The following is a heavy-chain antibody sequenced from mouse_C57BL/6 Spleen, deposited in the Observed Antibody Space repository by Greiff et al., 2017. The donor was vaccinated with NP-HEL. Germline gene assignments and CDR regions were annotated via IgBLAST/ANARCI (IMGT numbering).Heavy chain of an antibody. V-gene: IGHV2-9-1*01. CDR2: IWTGGGT. CDR1: GFSLTSYA. D-gene: IGHD2-4*01. J-gene: IGHJ3*01. Sequence: VKLVESGPGLVAPSQSLSITCTVSGFSLTSYAISWVRQPPGKGLAWLGVIWTGGGTNYNSALKSRLSISKDNSKSQVFLKMNSLQTDDTARYYCARKLEPIYYDYDGAYWGQGTLVTVSA. CDR3: ARKLEPIYYDYDGAY.